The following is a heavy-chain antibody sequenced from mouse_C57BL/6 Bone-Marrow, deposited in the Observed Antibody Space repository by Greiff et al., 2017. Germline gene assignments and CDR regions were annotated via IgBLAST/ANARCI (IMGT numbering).Heavy chain of an antibody. V-gene: IGHV1-63*01. D-gene: IGHD2-5*01. Sequence: VQLVESGAELVRPGTSVKMSCKASGYTFTNYWIGWAKQRPGHGLEWIGDIYPGGGYINYHEKFKGKATLTADKASSTLFMQFSSLTSEDAAIYYCGRHSDYGYEMDYWGQGTSVTVSA. J-gene: IGHJ4*01. CDR1: GYTFTNYW. CDR3: GRHSDYGYEMDY. CDR2: IYPGGGYI.